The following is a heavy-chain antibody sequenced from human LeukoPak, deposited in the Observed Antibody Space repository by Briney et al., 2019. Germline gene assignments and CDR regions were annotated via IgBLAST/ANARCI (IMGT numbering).Heavy chain of an antibody. Sequence: PSKTLSLTCAVYGGSFSGYYWTWIRQPPGKGLEWIGEINHSGSTNYNPSLESRVTISVDTSKNQFSLKLSSVTAADTAVYYCARGSLGGEWVRGARYYYGMDVWGQGTTVTVSS. CDR2: INHSGST. D-gene: IGHD3-10*01. CDR3: ARGSLGGEWVRGARYYYGMDV. CDR1: GGSFSGYY. J-gene: IGHJ6*02. V-gene: IGHV4-34*01.